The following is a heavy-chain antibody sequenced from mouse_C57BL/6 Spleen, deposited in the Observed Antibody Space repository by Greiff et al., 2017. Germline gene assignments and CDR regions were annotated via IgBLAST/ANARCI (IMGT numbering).Heavy chain of an antibody. D-gene: IGHD1-1*01. V-gene: IGHV1-52*01. CDR2: IDPSDSET. Sequence: VQLQQSGPELVKPGASVKISCKASGYAFSSSWMNWVKQRPIQGLEWIGNIDPSDSETHYNQKFKDKATLTVDKSSSTAYMQLSSLTSEDSAVYYCARGYYGSSPHWYFDVWGTGTTVTVSS. J-gene: IGHJ1*03. CDR3: ARGYYGSSPHWYFDV. CDR1: GYAFSSSW.